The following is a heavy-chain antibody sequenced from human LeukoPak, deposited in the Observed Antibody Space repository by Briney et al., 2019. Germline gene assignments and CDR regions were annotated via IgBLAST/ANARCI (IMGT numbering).Heavy chain of an antibody. Sequence: ASVKVSCKASGYTFTHYAMNWVLQAPGQGLEWMGWINTNTGNPTYAQGFTGRFVFSLDTSVSTAYLQISSLKAEDTAVYYCARSGGSGSYYARYYYYYMDVWGKGTTVTVSS. CDR1: GYTFTHYA. CDR2: INTNTGNP. J-gene: IGHJ6*03. CDR3: ARSGGSGSYYARYYYYYMDV. D-gene: IGHD3-10*01. V-gene: IGHV7-4-1*02.